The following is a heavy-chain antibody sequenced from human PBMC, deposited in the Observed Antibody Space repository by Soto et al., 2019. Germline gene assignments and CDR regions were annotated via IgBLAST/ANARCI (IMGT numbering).Heavy chain of an antibody. CDR1: GYTFTSYD. CDR2: MNPNSGNT. D-gene: IGHD2-8*01. J-gene: IGHJ4*02. V-gene: IGHV1-8*01. CDR3: ARARSGPRKYCTNGVCYYLGY. Sequence: ASVKVSFKASGYTFTSYDINWVRPATGQGLEWMGWMNPNSGNTGYAQKFQGRVTMTRNTSISTAYMELSSLRSEDTAVYYCARARSGPRKYCTNGVCYYLGYWGQGTLVTVSS.